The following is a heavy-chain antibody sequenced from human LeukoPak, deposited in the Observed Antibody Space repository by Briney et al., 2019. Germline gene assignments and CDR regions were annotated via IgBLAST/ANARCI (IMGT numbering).Heavy chain of an antibody. CDR1: GGSISSSSYY. CDR2: IYYSGST. J-gene: IGHJ4*02. Sequence: RSETLSLTCTVSGGSISSSSYYWGRGRQPPGKGLEWIGSIYYSGSTYYNPSLKSRVTIPVGTSRNQFSLKLSSVTAADTAIYYCASVRGGTAFDYWGQGTLVTVSS. D-gene: IGHD1-7*01. V-gene: IGHV4-39*01. CDR3: ASVRGGTAFDY.